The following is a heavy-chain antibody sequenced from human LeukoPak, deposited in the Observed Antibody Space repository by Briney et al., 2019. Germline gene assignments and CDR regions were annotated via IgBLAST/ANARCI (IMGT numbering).Heavy chain of an antibody. D-gene: IGHD3-16*02. V-gene: IGHV1-8*03. CDR3: ARGKGPFYYDYVWGSYRYTGWFDP. CDR2: MNPNSGNT. Sequence: GASVKVSCKASGYTFTSYDINWVRQATGQGLEWMGWMNPNSGNTGYAQKFQGRVTITRNTSISTAYMELSSLRSEDTAVYYCARGKGPFYYDYVWGSYRYTGWFDPWGQGTLVTVSS. J-gene: IGHJ5*02. CDR1: GYTFTSYD.